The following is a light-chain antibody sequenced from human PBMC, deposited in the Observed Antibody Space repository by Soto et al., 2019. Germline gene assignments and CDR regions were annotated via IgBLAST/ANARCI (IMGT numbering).Light chain of an antibody. CDR3: GSYTTSGSVI. J-gene: IGLJ2*01. CDR2: DVY. V-gene: IGLV2-14*03. CDR1: SSDVGAYDY. Sequence: SVLTQPASVSGSPGQSIAISCTGTSSDVGAYDYVSWYQQHPGKAPKVIISDVYNRPSGVSNRFSGSKSGNTASLTISGLQAEDEADYYCGSYTTSGSVIFGGGTKLTVL.